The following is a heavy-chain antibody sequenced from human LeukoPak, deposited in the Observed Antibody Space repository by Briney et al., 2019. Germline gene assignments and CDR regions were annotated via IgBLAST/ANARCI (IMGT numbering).Heavy chain of an antibody. D-gene: IGHD3-22*01. CDR3: ARDQGYYDSSAYGD. CDR2: ISAYNGNT. J-gene: IGHJ4*02. CDR1: GYTFTSYG. V-gene: IGHV1-18*01. Sequence: GASVKVSCKASGYTFTSYGISWVRQAPGQGLEWMGWISAYNGNTNYAQKLQGRVTMTTDTSTSTAYMELRSLRSDDTAVYYCARDQGYYDSSAYGDWGQGTLVTVSS.